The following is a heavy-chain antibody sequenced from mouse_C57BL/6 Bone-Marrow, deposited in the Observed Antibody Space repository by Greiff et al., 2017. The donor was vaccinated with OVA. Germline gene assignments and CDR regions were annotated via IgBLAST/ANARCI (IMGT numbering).Heavy chain of an antibody. CDR2: ISNGGGST. Sequence: EVKLVESGGGLVQPGGSLKLSCAASGFTFSDYYMYWVRQTPEKRLEWVAYISNGGGSTYYPATVKGRFTISRDNAKNTLYLQMSRLKSEDTAMYYCARQYYGSSHFDYWGQGTTLTVSS. J-gene: IGHJ2*01. V-gene: IGHV5-12*01. D-gene: IGHD1-1*01. CDR3: ARQYYGSSHFDY. CDR1: GFTFSDYY.